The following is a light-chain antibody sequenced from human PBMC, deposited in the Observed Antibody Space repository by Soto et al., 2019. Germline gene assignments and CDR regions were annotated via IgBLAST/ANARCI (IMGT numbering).Light chain of an antibody. Sequence: EIVLTQSPGTLSLSPGERATLSCRASQSVSSSYLAWYQQKPGQAPRLLIYGASSRATGIPDRFSGSGSGTDFTLTISSLEPEAFAVYYCQQYGSSPPNTFGQGTRLEIK. V-gene: IGKV3-20*01. CDR2: GAS. J-gene: IGKJ5*01. CDR3: QQYGSSPPNT. CDR1: QSVSSSY.